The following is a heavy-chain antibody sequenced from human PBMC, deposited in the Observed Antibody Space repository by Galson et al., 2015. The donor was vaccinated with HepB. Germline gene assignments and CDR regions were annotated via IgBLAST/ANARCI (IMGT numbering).Heavy chain of an antibody. D-gene: IGHD3-3*01. Sequence: KVSCKASGYTFTGYYMHWVRQAPGQGLEWMGRINPNSGGTSYAQKFQGRVTMTRHTSISTAYMELSRLRSDDTAVYYCARGYYDLWRGYYQGLSYWGQGTLVTVSS. V-gene: IGHV1-2*06. J-gene: IGHJ4*02. CDR3: ARGYYDLWRGYYQGLSY. CDR1: GYTFTGYY. CDR2: INPNSGGT.